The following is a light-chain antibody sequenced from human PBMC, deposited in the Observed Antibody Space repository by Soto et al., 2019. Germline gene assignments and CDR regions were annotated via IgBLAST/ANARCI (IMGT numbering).Light chain of an antibody. CDR3: CSYAGSYSYA. CDR1: SSDVGYYNY. J-gene: IGLJ1*01. V-gene: IGLV2-11*01. CDR2: DVF. Sequence: QSVLTQPRSVSGSTGQSVTISCTGTSSDVGYYNYVSWYQRHPGKAPKLMIYDVFKRPSGVPDRFSGSKSGNTASLTISGLQAEDEGDYYCCSYAGSYSYAFATGTKVTVL.